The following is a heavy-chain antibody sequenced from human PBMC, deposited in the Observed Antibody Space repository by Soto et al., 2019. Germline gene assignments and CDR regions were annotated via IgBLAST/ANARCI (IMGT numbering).Heavy chain of an antibody. CDR1: GYRFSGYG. CDR3: ARSPRAPRPPWSAP. Sequence: QVQLVQSGPEVRKPGASVKVSCRTSGYRFSGYGIHWARLGRGQGLEWMGWISGSTGATEYPQRFQGRITMTTDAPTGTGYMEWRSLGADDTPIYSWARSPRAPRPPWSAPWGPGPLVTVPP. J-gene: IGHJ5*02. CDR2: ISGSTGAT. V-gene: IGHV1-18*04. D-gene: IGHD6-19*01.